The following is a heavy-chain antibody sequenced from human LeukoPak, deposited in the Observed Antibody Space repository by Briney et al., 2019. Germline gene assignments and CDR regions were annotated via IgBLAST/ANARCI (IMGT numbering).Heavy chain of an antibody. CDR3: ARLTNHYDSAYLGDAFDV. D-gene: IGHD3-22*01. CDR2: IYYTGTT. CDR1: GDSISSHW. V-gene: IGHV4-59*11. Sequence: PSETLSLTCTVSGDSISSHWWSWIRQSPGKGLEWIGYIYYTGTTKYNPSLKSRVTISLDTSKNHFSLKVTSVTAADTATYYCARLTNHYDSAYLGDAFDVWGQGKMVPVSS. J-gene: IGHJ3*01.